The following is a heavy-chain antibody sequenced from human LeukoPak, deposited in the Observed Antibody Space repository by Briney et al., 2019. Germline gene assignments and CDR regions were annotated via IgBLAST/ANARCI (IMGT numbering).Heavy chain of an antibody. CDR2: ISSSGSTI. CDR1: GFTFSDYY. D-gene: IGHD2-2*01. Sequence: GGSLRLSCAASGFTFSDYYMSWIRQAPGKGLEWVSYISSSGSTIYYADSVKGRFTIFRDNAKNSLYLQMNSLRAEDTAVYYCACRALRGSVVVPAADYYYCMDVWGKGTTVTVSS. CDR3: ACRALRGSVVVPAADYYYCMDV. J-gene: IGHJ6*03. V-gene: IGHV3-11*01.